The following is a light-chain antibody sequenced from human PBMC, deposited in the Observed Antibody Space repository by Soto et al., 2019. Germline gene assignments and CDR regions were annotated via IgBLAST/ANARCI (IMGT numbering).Light chain of an antibody. V-gene: IGKV3-15*01. Sequence: IVMTHSPATLSLSPGERPTLSRRARQSVSSNVAWYQQQPGQAPTLLIYSVSTRATCIPARFSGSGSGTGFTLTINSLQSEDFAIYYCQQHNKWPPWTFGQGTKVDIK. J-gene: IGKJ1*01. CDR2: SVS. CDR1: QSVSSN. CDR3: QQHNKWPPWT.